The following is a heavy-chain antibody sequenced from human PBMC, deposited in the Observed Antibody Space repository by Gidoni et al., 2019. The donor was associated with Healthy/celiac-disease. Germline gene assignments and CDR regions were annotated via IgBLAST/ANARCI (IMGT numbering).Heavy chain of an antibody. Sequence: AVYGGSFSGYYWSWIRQPPGKGLEWIGEINHSGSTNYNPSLKSRVTISVDTSKNQFSLKLSSVTAADTAVYYCARAGGVVVAATLNWFDPWGQGTLVTVSS. J-gene: IGHJ5*02. CDR3: ARAGGVVVAATLNWFDP. V-gene: IGHV4-34*01. CDR1: GGSFSGYY. CDR2: INHSGST. D-gene: IGHD2-15*01.